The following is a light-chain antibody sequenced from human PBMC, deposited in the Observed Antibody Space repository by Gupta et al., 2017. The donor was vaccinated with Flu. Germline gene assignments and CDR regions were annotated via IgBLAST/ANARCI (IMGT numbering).Light chain of an antibody. CDR2: RVS. Sequence: VVMTQSPVSLPVTLGQPATISCRSSQDVVYSDGNTYLHWFQQRPGQSPRRLIYRVSYRESGVPDRFSGSGSGTDFTLRISRVEAEDVGTYFCMQGAHWPWTFGQGT. CDR1: QDVVYSDGNTY. V-gene: IGKV2-30*01. J-gene: IGKJ1*01. CDR3: MQGAHWPWT.